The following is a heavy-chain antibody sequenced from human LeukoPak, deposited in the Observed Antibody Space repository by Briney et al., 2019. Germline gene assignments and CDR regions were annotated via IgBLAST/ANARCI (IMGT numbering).Heavy chain of an antibody. CDR1: GYTFTGYY. CDR3: ARDLGGTVITPFDY. V-gene: IGHV1-2*02. D-gene: IGHD3-22*01. Sequence: ASVKVSCKASGYTFTGYYMHWVRQAPGQGLEWMGWINPNSGGTNYAQKFQGRVTMTRETSISTAYMELSRLRSDDTAVYYCARDLGGTVITPFDYWGQGTLVTVSS. J-gene: IGHJ4*02. CDR2: INPNSGGT.